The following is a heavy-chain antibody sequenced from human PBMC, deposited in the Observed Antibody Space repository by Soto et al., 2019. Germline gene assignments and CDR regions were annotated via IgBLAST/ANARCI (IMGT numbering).Heavy chain of an antibody. CDR1: GFTFSSYA. V-gene: IGHV3-30-3*01. Sequence: GESLKISCAASGFTFSSYAMHWVRQAPGKGLEWVAVISYDGSNKYYADSVKGRFTISRDNYKNTLYLQMNSLRAEDTAVYYCARDQFQVSSGYYYYCYYGMDVWGQGTTVTVSS. D-gene: IGHD3-22*01. CDR3: ARDQFQVSSGYYYYCYYGMDV. CDR2: ISYDGSNK. J-gene: IGHJ6*02.